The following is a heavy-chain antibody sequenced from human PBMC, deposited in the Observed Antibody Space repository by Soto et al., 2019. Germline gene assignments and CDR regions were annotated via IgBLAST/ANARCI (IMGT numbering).Heavy chain of an antibody. CDR2: INPSRGLT. CDR3: ARDGVTIAGSSGYFEY. J-gene: IGHJ4*02. Sequence: ASVKVSCKASGYNFNNYYIHWVRQTPGQGPEWIGVINPSRGLTTYSQRFQGRVSMTRDTSTTTVYMELSSLRSEDTAIYYCARDGVTIAGSSGYFEYLGPGTEVSVSS. V-gene: IGHV1-46*02. D-gene: IGHD6-19*01. CDR1: GYNFNNYY.